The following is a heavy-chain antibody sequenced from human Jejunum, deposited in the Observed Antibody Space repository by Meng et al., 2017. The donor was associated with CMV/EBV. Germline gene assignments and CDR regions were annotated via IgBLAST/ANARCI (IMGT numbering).Heavy chain of an antibody. CDR3: ARGYSDFDY. Sequence: TFPSGPVTTRGHFWSWIRQSPGKGLKWIGYISYSATTQYNPSFRSRVSILVDASNSQFSLKLTSVTVADTAIYFCARGYSDFDYWGQGTLVTVSS. D-gene: IGHD5-18*01. CDR1: SGPVTTRGHF. V-gene: IGHV4-61*08. J-gene: IGHJ4*02. CDR2: ISYSATT.